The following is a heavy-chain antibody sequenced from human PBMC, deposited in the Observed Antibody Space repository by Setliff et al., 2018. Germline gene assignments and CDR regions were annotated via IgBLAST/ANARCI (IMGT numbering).Heavy chain of an antibody. J-gene: IGHJ4*02. CDR3: ARGMHPYYFDY. CDR2: IYTSGST. CDR1: GGSISSYY. Sequence: PSETLSLTCTVSGGSISSYYWSWIRQPAGKGLEWIGRIYTSGSTNYNPSPKSRVTISVDKSKNQFSLKLSSVTAADTAVYYCARGMHPYYFDYWGQGTLVTVSS. V-gene: IGHV4-4*07.